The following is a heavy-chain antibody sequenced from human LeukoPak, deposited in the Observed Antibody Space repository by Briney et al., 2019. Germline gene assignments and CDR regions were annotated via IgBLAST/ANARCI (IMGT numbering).Heavy chain of an antibody. J-gene: IGHJ5*02. D-gene: IGHD1-14*01. CDR2: IDSDGTTT. CDR1: GFTLGNAW. Sequence: GGSPRLSCAASGFTLGNAWMHWVRQAPGEGLVWVSRIDSDGTTTIYADSVKGRFTISRDNAKNTVYLQMNSLRVEDTAVYYCARDRPHNWFDPWGQGTLVTVSS. V-gene: IGHV3-74*01. CDR3: ARDRPHNWFDP.